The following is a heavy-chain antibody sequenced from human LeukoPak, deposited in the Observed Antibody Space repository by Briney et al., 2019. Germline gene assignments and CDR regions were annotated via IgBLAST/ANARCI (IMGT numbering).Heavy chain of an antibody. J-gene: IGHJ6*02. V-gene: IGHV4-4*07. CDR1: GGSISSYY. CDR2: IYTSGST. D-gene: IGHD3-10*01. Sequence: SETLSLTCTVSGGSISSYYWSCIWQPAGKGLEWIGRIYTSGSTNYNPSLKSRVTMSVDTSKNQFSLKLSSLTAADTAVYYCARDFFNYYGSGSYSIHGMDVWGQGITVIVSS. CDR3: ARDFFNYYGSGSYSIHGMDV.